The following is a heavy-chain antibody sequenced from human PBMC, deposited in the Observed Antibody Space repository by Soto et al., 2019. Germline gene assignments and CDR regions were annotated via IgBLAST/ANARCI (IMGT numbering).Heavy chain of an antibody. V-gene: IGHV4-30-2*01. Sequence: SETLSLTCAVSGGSISSGGYSWSWIRQPPGKGLEWIGYIYHSGSTYYNPSLKSRVTISVDRSKNQFSLKLSSVTAADTAVYYCARAYYYDSSGYYYDWGQGTLVTVSS. CDR3: ARAYYYDSSGYYYD. D-gene: IGHD3-22*01. CDR1: GGSISSGGYS. CDR2: IYHSGST. J-gene: IGHJ4*02.